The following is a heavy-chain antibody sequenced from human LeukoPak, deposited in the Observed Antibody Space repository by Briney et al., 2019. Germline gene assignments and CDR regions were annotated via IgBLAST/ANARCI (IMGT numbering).Heavy chain of an antibody. CDR2: IIPILGIA. Sequence: SVKVSCKASGGTFSRYTISWVRQAPGQGLEWMGRIIPILGIANYAQKFQGRVTITADKSTSTAYMELSSLRSEDTVVYFCASQGPSSSCDYWGQGTLVTVSS. D-gene: IGHD6-13*01. CDR3: ASQGPSSSCDY. J-gene: IGHJ4*02. CDR1: GGTFSRYT. V-gene: IGHV1-69*02.